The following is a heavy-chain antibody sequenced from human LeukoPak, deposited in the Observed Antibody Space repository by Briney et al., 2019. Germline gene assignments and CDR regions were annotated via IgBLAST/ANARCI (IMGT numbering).Heavy chain of an antibody. J-gene: IGHJ3*02. CDR2: ISWNSGSI. V-gene: IGHV3-9*03. CDR1: GFTFDDYA. D-gene: IGHD1-14*01. CDR3: AKDLFPGSTARNDAFDI. Sequence: PGGSLRLSCAASGFTFDDYAMHWVRQAPGKSLEWVSGISWNSGSIGYADSVKGRFTISRDNAKNSLYLQMNSLRAEDMALYYCAKDLFPGSTARNDAFDIWGQGTMVTVSS.